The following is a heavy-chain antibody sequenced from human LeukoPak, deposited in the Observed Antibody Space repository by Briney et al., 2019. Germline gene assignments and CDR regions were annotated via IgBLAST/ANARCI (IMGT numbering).Heavy chain of an antibody. CDR1: GFTVSSNY. CDR2: IYSGGST. CDR3: ARVLSGSWDWFDP. J-gene: IGHJ5*02. D-gene: IGHD3-22*01. V-gene: IGHV3-53*01. Sequence: GGSLRLSCAASGFTVSSNYMSWVRQAPGKGLEWVSVIYSGGSTYYADSVKGRFTISRDNAKNTVYLQMNSLRAEDTAVYYCARVLSGSWDWFDPWGQGTLVTVSS.